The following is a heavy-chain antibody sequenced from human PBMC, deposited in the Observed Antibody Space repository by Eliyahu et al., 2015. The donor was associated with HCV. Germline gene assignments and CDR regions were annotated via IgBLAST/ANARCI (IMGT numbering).Heavy chain of an antibody. Sequence: EVQLVESGGGLVQPGGSLRXSXAAXGFTXSSXWMSWVRQAPGKGLEWVXNIKQDGSEKYYVDSVKGRFTISRDNAKNSLYLQMNSLRAEDTAVYYCARHLTIYRDYWGQGTLVTVSS. D-gene: IGHD3-9*01. CDR2: IKQDGSEK. J-gene: IGHJ4*02. CDR1: GFTXSSXW. CDR3: ARHLTIYRDY. V-gene: IGHV3-7*01.